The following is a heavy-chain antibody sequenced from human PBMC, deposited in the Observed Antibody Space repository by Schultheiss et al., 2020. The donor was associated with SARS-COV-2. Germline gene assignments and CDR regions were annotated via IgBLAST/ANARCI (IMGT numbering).Heavy chain of an antibody. D-gene: IGHD2-15*01. V-gene: IGHV4-39*07. CDR3: ARGGAAHRPRANLLVFDY. CDR1: GGSISSSSYY. Sequence: SETLSLTCTVSGGSISSSSYYWGWIRQPPGKGLEWIGSIYYSGSTYYNPSLKSRVTISVDTSKNQFSLKLSSVTAADTAVYYCARGGAAHRPRANLLVFDYWGQGTLVTVSS. J-gene: IGHJ4*02. CDR2: IYYSGST.